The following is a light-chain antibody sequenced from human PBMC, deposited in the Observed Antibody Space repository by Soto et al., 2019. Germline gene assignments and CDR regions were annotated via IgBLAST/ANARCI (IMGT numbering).Light chain of an antibody. J-gene: IGKJ1*01. V-gene: IGKV1-8*01. Sequence: AIRMTQSPSSFSASTGDRVTITCRASQGISSYLAWYQQKPGKAPKLLIYAASTLQSGVPSRFSGSGSGTDFTLTISCLQSEDFATYYCQQYYSHPQALGHGTKVDIK. CDR1: QGISSY. CDR2: AAS. CDR3: QQYYSHPQA.